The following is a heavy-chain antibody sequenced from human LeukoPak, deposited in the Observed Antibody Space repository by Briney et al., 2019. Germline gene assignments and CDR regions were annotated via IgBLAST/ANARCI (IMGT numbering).Heavy chain of an antibody. V-gene: IGHV1-2*02. J-gene: IGHJ4*02. CDR3: ARDYDTIFGVILPFDY. Sequence: ASVKVSCKASGYSFTGYYLHWVRQAPGQGLEWMGWINPNSGGAKYAQKFQGRVSMTRDTSINTAYVELNRLRPDDTAVYFCARDYDTIFGVILPFDYWGQGTLVTVSS. CDR2: INPNSGGA. CDR1: GYSFTGYY. D-gene: IGHD3-3*01.